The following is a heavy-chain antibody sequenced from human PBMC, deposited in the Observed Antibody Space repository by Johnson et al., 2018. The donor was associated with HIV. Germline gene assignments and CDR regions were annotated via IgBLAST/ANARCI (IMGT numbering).Heavy chain of an antibody. CDR3: ARNRPVSYGYRGAFDF. CDR2: ISGSTGTTI. D-gene: IGHD5-18*01. Sequence: VHLVESGGGLVQPGGSLRLSCAASGFTFSSYAMSWVRQTPGKGLAWVSLISGSTGTTIYYADSVKGRFTISRDNAMKSLYLQINSLRAEDTAVYYCARNRPVSYGYRGAFDFWGQGTMVTVSS. V-gene: IGHV3-48*04. J-gene: IGHJ3*01. CDR1: GFTFSSYA.